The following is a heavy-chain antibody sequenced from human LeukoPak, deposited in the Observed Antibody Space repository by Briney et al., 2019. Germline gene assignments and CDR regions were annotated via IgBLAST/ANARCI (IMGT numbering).Heavy chain of an antibody. J-gene: IGHJ4*02. Sequence: SVKVSCKASGGTFSSYAISWVRQAPGQGLEWMGGIIPIFGTANYAQKFQGRVTITADKSTSTAYMELSSLRSEDTAVYYCARGTKPILAAAARWWGQGTLVTVSS. CDR3: ARGTKPILAAAARW. CDR1: GGTFSSYA. V-gene: IGHV1-69*06. D-gene: IGHD6-13*01. CDR2: IIPIFGTA.